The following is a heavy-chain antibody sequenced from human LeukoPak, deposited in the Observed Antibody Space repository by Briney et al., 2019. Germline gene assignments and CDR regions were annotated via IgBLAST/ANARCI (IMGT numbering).Heavy chain of an antibody. Sequence: PGGSLGLSCAASGFSFSSYWMSWVRQAPGKGLEWVANIKQDGSEKYYVDSVKGRFTISRDNARNSLYLEMNSLRAEDTAVYYCARDYWRSIDHWGQGTLVTVSS. V-gene: IGHV3-7*01. J-gene: IGHJ4*02. CDR3: ARDYWRSIDH. CDR1: GFSFSSYW. D-gene: IGHD1-1*01. CDR2: IKQDGSEK.